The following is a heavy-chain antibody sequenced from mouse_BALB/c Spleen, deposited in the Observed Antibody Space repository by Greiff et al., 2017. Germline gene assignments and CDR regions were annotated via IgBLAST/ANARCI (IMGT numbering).Heavy chain of an antibody. Sequence: QVQLQQSGPELVKPGASVRISCKASGYTFTSYYIHWVKQRPGQGLEWIGWIYPGNVNTKYNEKFKGKATLTADKSSSTAYMQLSSLTSEDSAVYFCARSYYDYDGVPYYAMDYWGQGTSVTVSS. J-gene: IGHJ4*01. CDR3: ARSYYDYDGVPYYAMDY. V-gene: IGHV1S56*01. CDR2: IYPGNVNT. D-gene: IGHD2-4*01. CDR1: GYTFTSYY.